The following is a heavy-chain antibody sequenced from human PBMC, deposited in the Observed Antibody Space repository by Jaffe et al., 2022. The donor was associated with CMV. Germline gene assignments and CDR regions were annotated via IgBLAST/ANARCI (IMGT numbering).Heavy chain of an antibody. V-gene: IGHV3-9*01. CDR1: GFTFDDYA. CDR3: AKDIRGGDVQLLLMDY. J-gene: IGHJ4*02. Sequence: EVQLVESGGGLVQPGRSLRLSCAASGFTFDDYAMHWVRQAPGKGLEWVSGISWNSGSIGYADSVKGRFTISRDNAKNSLYLQMNSLRAEDTALYYCAKDIRGGDVQLLLMDYWGQGTLVTVSS. D-gene: IGHD2-2*01. CDR2: ISWNSGSI.